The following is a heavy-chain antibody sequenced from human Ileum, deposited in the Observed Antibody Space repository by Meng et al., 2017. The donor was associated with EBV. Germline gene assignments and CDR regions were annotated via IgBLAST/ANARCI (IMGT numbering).Heavy chain of an antibody. Sequence: QVQLVQSGSELKKPXXSVKVSCQAAGYTFTSSSMNWVRHAPGQGLEWMGWININTGNPTYAQGFTGRFVFSLDTSVSTAYLQIDSLKADDTAVYYCARGNGWRFDYWGQGTLVHVSS. CDR1: GYTFTSSS. J-gene: IGHJ4*02. D-gene: IGHD6-19*01. CDR3: ARGNGWRFDY. CDR2: ININTGNP. V-gene: IGHV7-4-1*01.